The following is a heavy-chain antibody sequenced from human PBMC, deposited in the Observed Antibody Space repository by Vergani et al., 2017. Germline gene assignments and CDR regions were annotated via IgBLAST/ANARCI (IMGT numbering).Heavy chain of an antibody. CDR1: GYTFTSYY. V-gene: IGHV1-46*01. J-gene: IGHJ3*02. D-gene: IGHD2-15*01. CDR2: INPSGGST. Sequence: QVQLVQSGAEVKKPGASVKVSCKASGYTFTSYYMHWVRPAPGQGLEWMGIINPSGGSTSYAQKFQGRVTMTRDTSTSTVYMELSSLRSEDTAVYYCARDLGYCSGGSCYEGAFDIWGQGTMVTVSS. CDR3: ARDLGYCSGGSCYEGAFDI.